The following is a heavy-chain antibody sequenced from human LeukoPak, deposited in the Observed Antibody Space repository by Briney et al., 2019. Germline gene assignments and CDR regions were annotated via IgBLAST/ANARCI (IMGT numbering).Heavy chain of an antibody. CDR3: ARGDGDGYNFWY. V-gene: IGHV1-2*02. Sequence: ASVKVSCKASAYTFTGYYIHWVRQAPGQGLEWMVWINPNSGGINYAQKFQGRVTMTRDTSISTADMELSSLRSDDTAVYYGARGDGDGYNFWYWGQGTLVTVPS. CDR1: AYTFTGYY. CDR2: INPNSGGI. D-gene: IGHD5-24*01. J-gene: IGHJ4*02.